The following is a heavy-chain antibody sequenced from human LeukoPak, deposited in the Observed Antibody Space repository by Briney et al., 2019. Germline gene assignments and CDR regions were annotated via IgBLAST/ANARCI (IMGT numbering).Heavy chain of an antibody. Sequence: SEILSLTCTVSGGSISIYYWSWIRQPPGKGLEWIGYIYYSGSTNYNPSLKSRVTISVDTSKNQFSLKLSSVTAADTAVYYCARADSYSSGWYGGLDYWGQGTLVTVSS. V-gene: IGHV4-59*01. CDR3: ARADSYSSGWYGGLDY. CDR1: GGSISIYY. J-gene: IGHJ4*02. D-gene: IGHD6-19*01. CDR2: IYYSGST.